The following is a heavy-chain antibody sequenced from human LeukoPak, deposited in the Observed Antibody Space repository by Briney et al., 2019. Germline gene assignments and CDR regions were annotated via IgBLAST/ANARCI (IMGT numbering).Heavy chain of an antibody. V-gene: IGHV3-64*01. Sequence: GGSLRLSCAASGFTFSSYAMHWVRQAPGKGLEYVSAISSNGGSTYYANSVKGRFTISRDNSKNTLYLQMGSLRAEDMAVYYCARSAVHMIVSPNDAFDIWGQGTMVTVSS. CDR1: GFTFSSYA. CDR3: ARSAVHMIVSPNDAFDI. J-gene: IGHJ3*02. CDR2: ISSNGGST. D-gene: IGHD3-22*01.